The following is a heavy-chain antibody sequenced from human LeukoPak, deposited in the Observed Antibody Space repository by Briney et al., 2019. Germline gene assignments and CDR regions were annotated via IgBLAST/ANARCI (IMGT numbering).Heavy chain of an antibody. CDR3: ARGQRGYSFRLDY. V-gene: IGHV4-59*12. CDR1: GGSISSYY. J-gene: IGHJ4*02. CDR2: IHYSGST. D-gene: IGHD5-18*01. Sequence: SETLSLTCTVSGGSISSYYWSWIRQPPGKGVEWIGYIHYSGSTNYNPSLKSRVTISVDTSKNQFSLKVSSVTAADTAVYYCARGQRGYSFRLDYWGQGTLVTVSS.